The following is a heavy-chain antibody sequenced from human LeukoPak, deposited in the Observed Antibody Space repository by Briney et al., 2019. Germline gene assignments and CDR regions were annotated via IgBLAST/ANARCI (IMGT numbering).Heavy chain of an antibody. J-gene: IGHJ6*03. Sequence: PGRSLRLSCAASGFTFSTYGMHWVRQAPGKGLEWVAVISFDGSNKYYADSVKGRFTISRDSTKNTLYLQMNSLTAKDTAVYYCARDRPPIHAGGDYYMDVWGKGTTVTVSS. CDR1: GFTFSTYG. D-gene: IGHD5-18*01. V-gene: IGHV3-30*03. CDR3: ARDRPPIHAGGDYYMDV. CDR2: ISFDGSNK.